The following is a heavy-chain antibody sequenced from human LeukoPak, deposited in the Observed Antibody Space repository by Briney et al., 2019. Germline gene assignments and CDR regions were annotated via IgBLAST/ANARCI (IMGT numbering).Heavy chain of an antibody. D-gene: IGHD2-2*02. CDR1: GYTFTSYG. V-gene: IGHV1-18*01. J-gene: IGHJ6*03. CDR2: ISAYNGNT. CDR3: ARDLVIMGYCSSTSCYSYYYMDV. Sequence: ASVKVSCKASGYTFTSYGISWVRQAPGQGLEWMGWISAYNGNTNYAQKLQGRVTMTTDTSTSTAYMELRSLRSDDTAVYYCARDLVIMGYCSSTSCYSYYYMDVWGKGTTVTVSS.